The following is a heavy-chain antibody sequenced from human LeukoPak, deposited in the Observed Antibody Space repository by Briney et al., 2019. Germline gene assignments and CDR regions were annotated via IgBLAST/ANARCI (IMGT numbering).Heavy chain of an antibody. Sequence: ASVKVSCKASGYTFTGYYMHWVRQAPGQGLEWMGWINPNSGDTNYAQKFQGRVTMTRDTSISTAYMELSRLRCDDTAVYYGAGTRRRSNWFDPWGEGTLFTASS. CDR2: INPNSGDT. CDR3: AGTRRRSNWFDP. J-gene: IGHJ5*02. V-gene: IGHV1-2*02. CDR1: GYTFTGYY. D-gene: IGHD5-24*01.